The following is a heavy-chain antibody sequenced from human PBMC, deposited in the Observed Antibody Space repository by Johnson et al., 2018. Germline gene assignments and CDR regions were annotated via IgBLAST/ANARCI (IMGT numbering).Heavy chain of an antibody. CDR2: IRSKATSYAT. J-gene: IGHJ6*02. D-gene: IGHD6-13*01. CDR1: GFTFSGSA. V-gene: IGHV3-73*01. CDR3: TRHAPSIAAAGTPVDV. Sequence: VRLVESGGGLVQPGWSLKLSCAASGFTFSGSAMHWVRQASGKGLEWVGRIRSKATSYATAYAASVKGRFTISREDSKNTAYLQMNGLKTEDTAVYYCTRHAPSIAAAGTPVDVWGQGTTVTVSS.